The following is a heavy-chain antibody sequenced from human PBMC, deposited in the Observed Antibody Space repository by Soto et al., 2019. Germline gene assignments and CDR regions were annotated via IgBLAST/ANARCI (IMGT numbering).Heavy chain of an antibody. J-gene: IGHJ5*02. CDR1: GGSFSGYY. CDR2: INHSGST. Sequence: QVQLQQWGAGLLKPSETLSLTCAVYGGSFSGYYWSWIRQPPGKGLEWIGEINHSGSTNYNPSLKSRVTISVDTSKNHFPLKLSSVTAADTAVYYCARGETTVTTGRWFDPWGQGTLVTVSS. D-gene: IGHD4-4*01. CDR3: ARGETTVTTGRWFDP. V-gene: IGHV4-34*01.